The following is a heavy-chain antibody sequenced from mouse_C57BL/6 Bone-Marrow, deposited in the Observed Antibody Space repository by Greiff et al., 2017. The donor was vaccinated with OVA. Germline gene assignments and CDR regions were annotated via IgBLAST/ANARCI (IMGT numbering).Heavy chain of an antibody. CDR1: GYTFTSYD. CDR3: ARRPAERVTRRGAWFAY. J-gene: IGHJ3*01. CDR2: IYPRDGST. D-gene: IGHD2-3*01. Sequence: QVQLQQSGPELVKPGASVKLSCKASGYTFTSYDINWVKQRPGQGLEWIGWIYPRDGSTKYNEKFKGKATLTVDTSSSTAYMELHSLTSEDSAVYFCARRPAERVTRRGAWFAYWGQGTLVTVSA. V-gene: IGHV1-85*01.